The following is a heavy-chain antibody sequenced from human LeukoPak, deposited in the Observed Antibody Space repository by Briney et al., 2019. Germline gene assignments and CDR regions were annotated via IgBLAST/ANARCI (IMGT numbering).Heavy chain of an antibody. D-gene: IGHD5-18*01. Sequence: PSETLSLTCTVSGGSISSGGYYWSWIRQHPGKGLEWIGYIYYSGSTYYNPSLKSRVTISVDTSKNQFSLKLSSVTAADTAVYYCARASKDTAMPEGDWFDPWGQGTLVTVSS. CDR3: ARASKDTAMPEGDWFDP. V-gene: IGHV4-31*03. J-gene: IGHJ5*02. CDR2: IYYSGST. CDR1: GGSISSGGYY.